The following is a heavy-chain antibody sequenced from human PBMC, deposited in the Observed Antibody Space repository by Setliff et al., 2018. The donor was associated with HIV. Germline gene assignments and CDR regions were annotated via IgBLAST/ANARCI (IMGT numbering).Heavy chain of an antibody. J-gene: IGHJ4*02. Sequence: ASVKVSCKASGYTFTNYAMHWVRQAPGQRLEWMGWINPGNGNTKYSQEFRGRVTITRDTSASTAYMELSSLRSEDMAVYYCAGALYPGLSGSYMGLGYWGQGTLVTVSS. CDR2: INPGNGNT. CDR3: AGALYPGLSGSYMGLGY. CDR1: GYTFTNYA. D-gene: IGHD3-10*01. V-gene: IGHV1-3*03.